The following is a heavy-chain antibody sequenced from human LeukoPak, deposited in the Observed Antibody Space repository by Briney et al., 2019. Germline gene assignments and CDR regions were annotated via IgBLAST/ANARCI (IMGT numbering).Heavy chain of an antibody. Sequence: SETLSLTCTVSGGSISIYYWSWIRQPPGRGREGSGYIYYSGSTNYNPSLKSRVPISVDTSKNQFSLKLSSVTAADTAVYYCARGARGSSGNYWGQGTLVTVSS. D-gene: IGHD6-19*01. V-gene: IGHV4-59*01. J-gene: IGHJ4*02. CDR2: IYYSGST. CDR1: GGSISIYY. CDR3: ARGARGSSGNY.